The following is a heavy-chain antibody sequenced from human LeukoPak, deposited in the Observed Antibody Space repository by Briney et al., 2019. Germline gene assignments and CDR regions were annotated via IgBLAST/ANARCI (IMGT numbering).Heavy chain of an antibody. CDR3: ARVITGSTYGQFDF. V-gene: IGHV3-74*01. J-gene: IGHJ4*02. Sequence: GGSLRLSCAASGFTFSNHWMHWVRQAPGKGLVWVSRISGDGSSTRYADSVKGRSTISRDNAKNTVFLQMNSLTAEDAAVYYCARVITGSTYGQFDFWGQGALATVSS. CDR2: ISGDGSST. D-gene: IGHD5-18*01. CDR1: GFTFSNHW.